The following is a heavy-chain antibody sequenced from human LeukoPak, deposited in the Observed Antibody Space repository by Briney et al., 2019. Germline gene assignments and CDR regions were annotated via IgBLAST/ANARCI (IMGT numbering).Heavy chain of an antibody. D-gene: IGHD3-22*01. CDR3: AKDYDSSGYYKFDY. CDR2: ISWNSGSI. J-gene: IGHJ4*02. Sequence: GGSLRLPCAASGFTFDDYAMHWVRQAPGKGLEWVSGISWNSGSIGYADSVKGRFTISRDNAKNSLYLQMNSLRAEDTALYYCAKDYDSSGYYKFDYWGQGTLVTVSS. CDR1: GFTFDDYA. V-gene: IGHV3-9*01.